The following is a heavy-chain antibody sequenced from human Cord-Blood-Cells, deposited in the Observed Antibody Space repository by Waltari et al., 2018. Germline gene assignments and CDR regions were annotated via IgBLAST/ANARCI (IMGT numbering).Heavy chain of an antibody. CDR3: ARDSRETGLFDY. CDR1: VFTFSSYA. CDR2: ISYDGSNK. J-gene: IGHJ4*02. D-gene: IGHD2-2*01. Sequence: QVKLVESGGGEVQPGKCVRLSCAASVFTFSSYAMHVVRQAPGKGLEWVAVISYDGSNKYYADSVKGRFTISRDNSKNTLYLQMNSLRAEDTAVYYCARDSRETGLFDYWGQGTLVTVSS. V-gene: IGHV3-30-3*01.